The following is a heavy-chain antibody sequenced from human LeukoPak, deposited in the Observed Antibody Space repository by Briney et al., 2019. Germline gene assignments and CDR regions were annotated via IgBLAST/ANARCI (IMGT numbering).Heavy chain of an antibody. V-gene: IGHV1-8*01. J-gene: IGHJ4*02. Sequence: ASVRVSCKASGYTFTSYDFKWVRQATGQRAEWMGWMSPNSGDTVYAQKFQDRVTMTRNTSISTAYMELSSLRSDDTAVYYCARAPPNWGYDYWGPGTLVTVSS. CDR2: MSPNSGDT. CDR1: GYTFTSYD. D-gene: IGHD7-27*01. CDR3: ARAPPNWGYDY.